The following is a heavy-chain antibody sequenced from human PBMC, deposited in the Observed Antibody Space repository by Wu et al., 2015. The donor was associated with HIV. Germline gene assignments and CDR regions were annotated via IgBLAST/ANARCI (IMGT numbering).Heavy chain of an antibody. D-gene: IGHD3-9*01. J-gene: IGHJ4*02. CDR3: AHSENDWLLVDY. V-gene: IGHV1-2*02. Sequence: QVQLVQSGAEVKKPGASVKVSCKASRSTFTGYHLHWVRQAPGQGLEWMGWINPNSGGTKYAQKFQDRVTMTRDTSISTAYLELSRLKSDDTAMYYCAHSENDWLLVDYWGQGTLVTVSS. CDR2: INPNSGGT. CDR1: RSTFTGYH.